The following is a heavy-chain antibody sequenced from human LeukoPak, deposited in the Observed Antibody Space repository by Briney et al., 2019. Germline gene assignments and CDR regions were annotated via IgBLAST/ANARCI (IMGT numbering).Heavy chain of an antibody. Sequence: PGGSLRLSCAASGFTFSSYWMNWARQAPGKGLEWVASINHNGNVNYYVDSVKGRFTISRDNAKNSLYLQMNSLRAEDTAVYYCARDYTGMAKFDYWGQGTLVTVSS. CDR2: INHNGNVN. V-gene: IGHV3-7*01. CDR1: GFTFSSYW. J-gene: IGHJ4*02. D-gene: IGHD5-24*01. CDR3: ARDYTGMAKFDY.